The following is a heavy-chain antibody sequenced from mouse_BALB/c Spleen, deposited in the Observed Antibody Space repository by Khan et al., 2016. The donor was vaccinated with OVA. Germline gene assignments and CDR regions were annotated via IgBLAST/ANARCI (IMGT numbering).Heavy chain of an antibody. D-gene: IGHD1-1*01. CDR2: ISSGGDNI. CDR3: ARHNYGPFAY. V-gene: IGHV5-9-3*01. Sequence: EVELVESGGDLVKPGGSLKLSCSASGFTFSTYAMSWVRQTPEKRLEWVATISSGGDNIFYPDSVKGRFTISRDNANNALYLQLSSLRSEDTAIYYCARHNYGPFAYWGQGTLVTVSA. CDR1: GFTFSTYA. J-gene: IGHJ3*01.